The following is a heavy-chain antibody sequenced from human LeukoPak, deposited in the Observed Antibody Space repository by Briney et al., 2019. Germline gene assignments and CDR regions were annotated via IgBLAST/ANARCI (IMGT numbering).Heavy chain of an antibody. J-gene: IGHJ5*02. D-gene: IGHD3-3*01. CDR3: ARANYDFWSGYYSNWFDP. CDR2: IYYSGST. Sequence: EALSVTWRECGGSLSSYYWSWGRQPPGKGLEWSGYIYYSGSTNYNPSLKSRVTISVDTSKTQFSLKLSSVTAADTAVYYCARANYDFWSGYYSNWFDPWGQGTLVTVSS. CDR1: GGSLSSYY. V-gene: IGHV4-59*01.